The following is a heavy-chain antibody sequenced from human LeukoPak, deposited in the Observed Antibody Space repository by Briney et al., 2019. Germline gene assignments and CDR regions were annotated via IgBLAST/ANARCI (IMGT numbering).Heavy chain of an antibody. CDR2: ISAYNGNT. Sequence: ASVKVSCKASGYTFTSYGISWVRQAPGQGLEWMGWISAYNGNTNYAQKLQGRVTMTTDTSPSTAYMELRSLRSDDTAVYYCAREDVVVVAATPFDYWGQGTLVTVSS. J-gene: IGHJ4*02. D-gene: IGHD2-15*01. CDR1: GYTFTSYG. V-gene: IGHV1-18*01. CDR3: AREDVVVVAATPFDY.